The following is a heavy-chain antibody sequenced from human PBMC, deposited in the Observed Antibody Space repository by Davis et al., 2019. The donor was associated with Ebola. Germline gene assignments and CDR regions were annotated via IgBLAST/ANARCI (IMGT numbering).Heavy chain of an antibody. CDR2: IWYDGSNK. J-gene: IGHJ4*02. D-gene: IGHD1-26*01. Sequence: GESLKISCAASGFTFSSYGMHWVRQAPGKGLEWVAVIWYDGSNKYYADSVKGRFTISRDNAKNSLYLQMNSLRAEDTAVYYCARERYSGSYYGNLDYWGQGTLVTVSS. CDR3: ARERYSGSYYGNLDY. CDR1: GFTFSSYG. V-gene: IGHV3-33*01.